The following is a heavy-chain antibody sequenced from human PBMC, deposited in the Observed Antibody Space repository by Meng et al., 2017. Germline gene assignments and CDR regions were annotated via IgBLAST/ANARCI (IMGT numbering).Heavy chain of an antibody. Sequence: SLKISCAASGFTFDDYAMHWVRQAPGKGLEWVSGISWNSGSIGYADSVKGRFTISRDNAKNSLYLQMNSLRAEDTALYYCAKDSCSGGGRYIGLLGAFDIWGQGTMVTVSS. CDR2: ISWNSGSI. CDR1: GFTFDDYA. J-gene: IGHJ3*02. D-gene: IGHD2-15*01. CDR3: AKDSCSGGGRYIGLLGAFDI. V-gene: IGHV3-9*01.